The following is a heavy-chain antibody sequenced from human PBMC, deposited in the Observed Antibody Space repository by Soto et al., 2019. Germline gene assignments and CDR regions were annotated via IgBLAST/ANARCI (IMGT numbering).Heavy chain of an antibody. CDR2: INGDGSDT. CDR1: GFDFNNYW. J-gene: IGHJ5*02. D-gene: IGHD4-17*01. Sequence: PGGSLRLSCRSSGFDFNNYWMHWVRQDPGKGLVWVSRINGDGSDTKYADSVKGRFTISRDNAKNTVYLQMNSLRAEDTAVYYCARDQTTGDWFDAWGQGTLVTVPS. V-gene: IGHV3-74*03. CDR3: ARDQTTGDWFDA.